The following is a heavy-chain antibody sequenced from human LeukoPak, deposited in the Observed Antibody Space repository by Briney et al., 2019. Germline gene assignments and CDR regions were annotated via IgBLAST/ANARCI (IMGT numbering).Heavy chain of an antibody. CDR2: IQYDGSNK. CDR1: GFTFSSYG. CDR3: ARIAYLDEGMDV. V-gene: IGHV3-33*01. D-gene: IGHD2-21*01. J-gene: IGHJ6*03. Sequence: GGSLRLSCAASGFTFSSYGMHWVRQAPGKGLEWVAGIQYDGSNKYYADSVKGRFTISRDNAKNSLYLQMNSLRAEETAVYYCARIAYLDEGMDVWGRGTTVTVSS.